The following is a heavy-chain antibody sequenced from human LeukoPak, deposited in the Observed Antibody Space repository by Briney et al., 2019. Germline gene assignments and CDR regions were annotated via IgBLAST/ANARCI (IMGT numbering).Heavy chain of an antibody. CDR1: GASMSNYY. CDR2: IYYSGST. Sequence: SETLSLTCNVSGASMSNYYWVWIRQPPGKGLEWIGSIYYSGSTYYNPSLKSRVTISVDTSKNQFSLKLSSVTAADTAVYYCAGWWYSYGNYFDYWGQGTLVTVSS. J-gene: IGHJ4*02. V-gene: IGHV4-39*01. CDR3: AGWWYSYGNYFDY. D-gene: IGHD5-18*01.